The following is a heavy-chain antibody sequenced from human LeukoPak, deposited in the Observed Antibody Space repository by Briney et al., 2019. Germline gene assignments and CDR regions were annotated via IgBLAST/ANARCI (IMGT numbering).Heavy chain of an antibody. J-gene: IGHJ3*02. CDR1: GFTFSDYY. CDR2: ISSSSSYT. V-gene: IGHV3-11*05. Sequence: PGGSLRLSCAASGFTFSDYYMSWIRQAPGKGLEWMSYISSSSSYTNYADSVKGRFTISRDNAKNSLYLKMNSLRAEDMAVYYCARAARYYGSGFDAFDIWGQGTMVTVSS. D-gene: IGHD3-10*01. CDR3: ARAARYYGSGFDAFDI.